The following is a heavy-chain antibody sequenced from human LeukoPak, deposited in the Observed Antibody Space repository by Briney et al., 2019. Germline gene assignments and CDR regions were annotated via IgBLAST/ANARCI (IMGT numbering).Heavy chain of an antibody. D-gene: IGHD3-9*01. CDR3: ARDRDDILTATPDYFDY. CDR1: GFTFSDYY. CDR2: ISSSGSTI. J-gene: IGHJ4*02. Sequence: PGGSLRLSCAASGFTFSDYYMSWIRQAPGKGLEWVSYISSSGSTIYYADSVKGRFTISRDNAKNSLYLQMNSLRAEDTAVYYCARDRDDILTATPDYFDYWGQGTLVTVSS. V-gene: IGHV3-11*01.